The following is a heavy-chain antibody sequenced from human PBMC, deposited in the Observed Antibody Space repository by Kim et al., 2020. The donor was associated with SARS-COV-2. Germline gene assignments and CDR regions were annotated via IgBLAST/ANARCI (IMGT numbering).Heavy chain of an antibody. V-gene: IGHV1-8*01. D-gene: IGHD3-10*01. J-gene: IGHJ3*02. CDR3: ARTSGSYYLDAFDI. Sequence: APKFQGRVTMTRNTSISTSYMELSSLRSEDTAVYYCARTSGSYYLDAFDIWGQGTMVTVSS.